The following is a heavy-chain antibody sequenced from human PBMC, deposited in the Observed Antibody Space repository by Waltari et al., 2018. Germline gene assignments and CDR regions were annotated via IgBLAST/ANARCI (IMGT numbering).Heavy chain of an antibody. V-gene: IGHV3-23*04. CDR2: ISGASENS. CDR3: AKDQGYAGKDGDLRH. J-gene: IGHJ1*01. D-gene: IGHD2-2*01. CDR1: GSRFSKYA. Sequence: EGQLVESGGGLVQPGGSFKLSCEVSGSRFSKYARSWVRQAPGKGLEWVSGISGASENSYYADSVKGRFTISRDNSKNILFLQMNSLRAEDTAVYYCAKDQGYAGKDGDLRHWGQGSLVSVSS.